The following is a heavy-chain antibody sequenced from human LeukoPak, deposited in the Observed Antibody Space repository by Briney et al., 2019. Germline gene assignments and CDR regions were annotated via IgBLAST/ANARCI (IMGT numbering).Heavy chain of an antibody. CDR3: ARYFYDSSGSSSDAFDI. CDR2: INPNSGGT. J-gene: IGHJ3*02. D-gene: IGHD3-22*01. V-gene: IGHV1-2*02. CDR1: GYTFTGYY. Sequence: ASVRVSFKTSGYTFTGYYMHWVRQAPGQGLEWMGWINPNSGGTNYAQRFQGKVTMTRDTSMSTAYMELSRLRSDDSAVYYCARYFYDSSGSSSDAFDIWGQGTMVTVSS.